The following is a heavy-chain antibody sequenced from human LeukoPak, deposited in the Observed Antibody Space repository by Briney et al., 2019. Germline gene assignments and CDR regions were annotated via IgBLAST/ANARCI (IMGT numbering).Heavy chain of an antibody. CDR3: ARSYYGSSGYYYVNDY. Sequence: PSETLSLTCAVYGGSFSGYYWSWIRQPPGKGLEWIGEINHSGSTNYNPSLKSRVTISVDTSKNQFSLKLSSVTAADTAVYYCARSYYGSSGYYYVNDYWGQGTLVTVSS. J-gene: IGHJ4*02. CDR1: GGSFSGYY. D-gene: IGHD3-22*01. V-gene: IGHV4-34*01. CDR2: INHSGST.